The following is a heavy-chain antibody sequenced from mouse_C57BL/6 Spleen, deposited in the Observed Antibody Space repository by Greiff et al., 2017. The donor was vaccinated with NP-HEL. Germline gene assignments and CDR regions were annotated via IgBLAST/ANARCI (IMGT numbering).Heavy chain of an antibody. CDR2: IDPSDSET. D-gene: IGHD2-4*01. Sequence: VQLQQPGAELVRPGSSVKLSCKASGYTFTSYWMHWVKQRPIQGLEWIGNIDPSDSETHYNQKFKDKATLTVDKSSSTAYMQLSSLTSEDSAVYYCASYYDYDVAYWGQGTLVTVSA. CDR1: GYTFTSYW. J-gene: IGHJ3*01. CDR3: ASYYDYDVAY. V-gene: IGHV1-52*01.